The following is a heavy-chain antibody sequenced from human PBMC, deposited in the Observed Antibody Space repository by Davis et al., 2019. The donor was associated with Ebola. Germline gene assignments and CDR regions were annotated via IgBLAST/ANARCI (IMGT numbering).Heavy chain of an antibody. V-gene: IGHV3-23*01. CDR3: VNRAVDP. CDR1: ATTSTTNG. D-gene: IGHD3-10*01. Sequence: GGSLRLSCVVSATTSTTNGMDWVRQAPGKGLEWVSGMTRAGDSTYYAGSVKGRFTISRDNSKNTFYLQMNSLGAEDTAIYYCVNRAVDPWGQGTLVTVSS. J-gene: IGHJ5*02. CDR2: MTRAGDST.